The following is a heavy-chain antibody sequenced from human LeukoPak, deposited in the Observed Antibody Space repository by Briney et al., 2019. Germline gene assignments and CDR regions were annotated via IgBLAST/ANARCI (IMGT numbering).Heavy chain of an antibody. Sequence: GGSLRLSCAASGFTFSSYGMHWVRQAPGKGLEWVAVIWYDGSNKYYADSVKGRFTISRDNSKNTLYLQMSSLRAEDTAVYYCARGGIVVVPAIIRDYFDYWGQGTLVTVSS. D-gene: IGHD2-2*01. CDR2: IWYDGSNK. CDR1: GFTFSSYG. J-gene: IGHJ4*02. CDR3: ARGGIVVVPAIIRDYFDY. V-gene: IGHV3-33*01.